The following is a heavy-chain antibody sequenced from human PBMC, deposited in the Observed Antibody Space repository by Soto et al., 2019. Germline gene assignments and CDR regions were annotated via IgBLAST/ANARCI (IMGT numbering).Heavy chain of an antibody. CDR3: TRGDY. CDR1: GDSMTTVGYY. V-gene: IGHV4-31*03. J-gene: IGHJ4*02. CDR2: ISYSGST. Sequence: SETLSLTCTVSGDSMTTVGYYWTWIRRHPGQGLEWIGFISYSGSTYYSSSLKGRVAISADTSKNQFSLKLNSVTAADTAVYYCTRGDYWGQGTLVTVSS.